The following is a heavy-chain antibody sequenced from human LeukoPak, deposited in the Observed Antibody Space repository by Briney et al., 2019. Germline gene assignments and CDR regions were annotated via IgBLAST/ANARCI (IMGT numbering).Heavy chain of an antibody. CDR2: IYYSGST. CDR1: GGSISSSSYY. Sequence: SETLSLTCTVSGGSISSSSYYWGWIRQPPGKGLEWIGSIYYSGSTYYNPSLKSRVTISVDMSKNQFSLKLSSVTAADTAVYYCARQGIVVVTAIDYWGQGTLVTVSS. J-gene: IGHJ4*02. V-gene: IGHV4-39*01. CDR3: ARQGIVVVTAIDY. D-gene: IGHD2-21*02.